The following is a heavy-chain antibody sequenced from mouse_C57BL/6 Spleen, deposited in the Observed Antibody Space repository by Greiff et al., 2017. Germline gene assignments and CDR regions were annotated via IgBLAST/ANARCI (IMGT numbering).Heavy chain of an antibody. CDR2: ISDGGSYT. D-gene: IGHD2-3*01. CDR3: AREGRDGYFFAY. CDR1: GFTFSSYA. Sequence: EVPGVESGGGLVKPGGSLKLSCAASGFTFSSYAMSWVRQTPEKRLEWVATISDGGSYTYYPDNVKGRFTISRDNAKNNLYLQMSHLKSEDTAMYYCAREGRDGYFFAYWGQGTLVTVSA. J-gene: IGHJ3*01. V-gene: IGHV5-4*01.